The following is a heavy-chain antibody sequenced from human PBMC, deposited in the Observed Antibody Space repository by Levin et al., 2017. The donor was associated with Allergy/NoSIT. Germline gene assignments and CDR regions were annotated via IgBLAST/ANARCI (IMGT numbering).Heavy chain of an antibody. Sequence: SGPTLVKPTQTLTLTCTFSGFSLSTSGVGVGWIRQPPGKALEWLALIYWDDDKRYSPSLKSRLTITKDTSKNQVVLTMTNMDPVDTATYCCAHTLSDSSSFPGGGVHHFDPWGQGTLVTVSS. CDR2: IYWDDDK. J-gene: IGHJ5*02. CDR1: GFSLSTSGVG. CDR3: AHTLSDSSSFPGGGVHHFDP. V-gene: IGHV2-5*02. D-gene: IGHD6-13*01.